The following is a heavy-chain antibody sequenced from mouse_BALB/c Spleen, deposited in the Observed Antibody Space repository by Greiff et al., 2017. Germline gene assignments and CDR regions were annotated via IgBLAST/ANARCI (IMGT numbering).Heavy chain of an antibody. CDR1: GFSLTSYD. CDR2: IWTGGGT. Sequence: VQGVESGPGLVAPSQSLSITCTVSGFSLTSYDISWIRQPPGKGLEWLGVIWTGGGTNYNSAFMSRLSISKDNSKSQVFLKMNSLQTDDTAIYYCVRNDGPKRGYFDVWGAGTTVTVSS. V-gene: IGHV2-9-2*01. D-gene: IGHD2-3*01. CDR3: VRNDGPKRGYFDV. J-gene: IGHJ1*01.